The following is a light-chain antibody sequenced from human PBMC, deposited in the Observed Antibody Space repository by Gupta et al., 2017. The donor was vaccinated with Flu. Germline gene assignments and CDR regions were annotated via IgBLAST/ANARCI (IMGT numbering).Light chain of an antibody. Sequence: DIQMTQSPSTLSASVGDRVTITCRASQSISSWLAWYQQKPGKAPKLLIYKASSLESGVPSRFSDSGSGTEFTLTISSRQPDDFATYYCQQYNSYSPDSFGQGTKLEIK. CDR2: KAS. J-gene: IGKJ2*03. CDR1: QSISSW. CDR3: QQYNSYSPDS. V-gene: IGKV1-5*03.